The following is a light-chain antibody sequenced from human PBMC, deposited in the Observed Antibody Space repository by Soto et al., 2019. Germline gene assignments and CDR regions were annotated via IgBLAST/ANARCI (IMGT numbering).Light chain of an antibody. Sequence: QSVLTQPAPVSGSPGQSITISCTGSSSDVGGHNHVSWYQQHPGKAPKLIIYEVGNRPSGVSNRFSGSKSGNTASLTISGFQAEDEADYYCNSYTSSSTHVFGTGTKVTVL. V-gene: IGLV2-14*01. CDR2: EVG. CDR1: SSDVGGHNH. CDR3: NSYTSSSTHV. J-gene: IGLJ1*01.